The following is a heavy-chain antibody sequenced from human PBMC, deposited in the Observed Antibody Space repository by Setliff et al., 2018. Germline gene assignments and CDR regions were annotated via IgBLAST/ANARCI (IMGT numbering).Heavy chain of an antibody. Sequence: PRLSCAASGFSISDHYMDWVRQAPGKGLEWVGRTKNKANAGYMEYAASVKDRFIISRDDSKNSLYLQMNSLRAEDTAVYYCASVRMEMATSPIGYWGQGTLVTVSS. J-gene: IGHJ4*02. CDR1: GFSISDHY. V-gene: IGHV3-72*01. CDR3: ASVRMEMATSPIGY. CDR2: TKNKANAGYM. D-gene: IGHD5-12*01.